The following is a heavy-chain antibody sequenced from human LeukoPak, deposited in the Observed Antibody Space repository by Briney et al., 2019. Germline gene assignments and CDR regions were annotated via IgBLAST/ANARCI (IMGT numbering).Heavy chain of an antibody. CDR1: GFTFYSYG. D-gene: IGHD5-24*01. Sequence: PGRSLRLSCAASGFTFYSYGMHRLPQAPGKGLVGMTVIWYDGSNKYYADPVKGRLIISRDNSKNTLYLQMNSLRAEDTAVYYCAKEMATTPGYYFDYWGQGTLVTVSS. J-gene: IGHJ4*02. CDR2: IWYDGSNK. V-gene: IGHV3-33*06. CDR3: AKEMATTPGYYFDY.